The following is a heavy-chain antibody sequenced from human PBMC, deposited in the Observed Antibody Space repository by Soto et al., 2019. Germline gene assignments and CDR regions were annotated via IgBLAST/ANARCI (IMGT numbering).Heavy chain of an antibody. CDR2: ISHTGSNQ. CDR3: AKDFVTSPLP. Sequence: QVHLVESGGGVVQPGRSLRLSCAAAGIPFSSFGMHWVRQGPGKGLEWVAGISHTGSNQYYSDSVKGRFTISKDNSNNTLYLQMDSMRPEDTAVYYCAKDFVTSPLPWGQGTLVTVSS. CDR1: GIPFSSFG. V-gene: IGHV3-30*18. J-gene: IGHJ5*02. D-gene: IGHD2-21*01.